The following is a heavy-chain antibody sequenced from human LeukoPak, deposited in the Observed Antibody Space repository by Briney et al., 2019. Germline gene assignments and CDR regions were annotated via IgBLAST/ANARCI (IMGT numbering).Heavy chain of an antibody. J-gene: IGHJ3*02. CDR3: ANREAAGATDAFDI. D-gene: IGHD1-26*01. CDR2: ISGSGGST. V-gene: IGHV3-23*01. Sequence: GRSLRLSCAASGLTFSSYAMSWARKAPGKGLKWVSAISGSGGSTYYADSVKGRFTISRDNSKNTLYLQMNSLRDEDTAVYYCANREAAGATDAFDIWGQGTMVTVSS. CDR1: GLTFSSYA.